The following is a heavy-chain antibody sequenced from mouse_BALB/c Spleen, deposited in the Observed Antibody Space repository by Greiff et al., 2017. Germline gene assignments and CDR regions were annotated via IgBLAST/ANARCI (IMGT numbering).Heavy chain of an antibody. J-gene: IGHJ3*01. CDR3: ASTTAPFAD. Sequence: VQLKQSGAELVKPGASVKLSCTASGFNINDTYMHWVKQRPEQGLEWIGRIAPANGNTKYDPKFQGKATIPADTSSNTAYLQLSSLTSEDTAVYYCASTTAPFADWGQGTLVTVSA. CDR1: GFNINDTY. CDR2: IAPANGNT. D-gene: IGHD1-2*01. V-gene: IGHV14-3*02.